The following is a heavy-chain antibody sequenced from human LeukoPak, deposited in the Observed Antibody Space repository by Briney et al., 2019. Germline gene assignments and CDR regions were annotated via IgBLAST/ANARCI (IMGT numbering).Heavy chain of an antibody. D-gene: IGHD3/OR15-3a*01. CDR3: VRQTGSGLFILP. CDR2: IYYSGNT. V-gene: IGHV4-39*01. Sequence: PSETLSLTCTVSGGSISSSSYYWGWIRQPPGKGLEWIGSIYYSGNTYYNASLKSQVSISIDTSKNQFSLRLTSVTAADTAVYYCVRQTGSGLFILPGGQGTLVTVSS. J-gene: IGHJ4*02. CDR1: GGSISSSSYY.